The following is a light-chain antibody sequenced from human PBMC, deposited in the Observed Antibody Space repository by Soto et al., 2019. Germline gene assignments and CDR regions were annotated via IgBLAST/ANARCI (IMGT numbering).Light chain of an antibody. V-gene: IGKV3-15*01. J-gene: IGKJ1*01. CDR3: QQYGSSGT. CDR1: QSVFSS. Sequence: IVMTQSPATLSVSPWERATLSCRASQSVFSSLAWYQQKPGQAPRLLIYGAATRATGIPTRISGSGSGTEFTLTISRLEPEDFAVYYCQQYGSSGTFGQGTKVDIK. CDR2: GAA.